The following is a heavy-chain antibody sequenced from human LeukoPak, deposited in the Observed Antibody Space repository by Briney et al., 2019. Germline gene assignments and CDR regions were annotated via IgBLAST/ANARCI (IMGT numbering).Heavy chain of an antibody. CDR3: ASPYYYDSSGNDAFDI. CDR2: INPNSGGT. D-gene: IGHD3-22*01. V-gene: IGHV1-2*06. CDR1: GYTFTAYY. Sequence: GASVKVSCKASGYTFTAYYMHWVRQAPGQGLEWMGRINPNSGGTNYAQKFQGRVTMTRDTSISTAYMELSRLRSDDTAVYYCASPYYYDSSGNDAFDIWGQGTMVTVSS. J-gene: IGHJ3*02.